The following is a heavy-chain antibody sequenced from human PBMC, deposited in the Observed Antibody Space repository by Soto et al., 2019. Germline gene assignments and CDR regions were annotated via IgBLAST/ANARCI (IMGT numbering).Heavy chain of an antibody. CDR3: AKDPPPLGGSCYNCWFDP. CDR1: GFTFSSYA. Sequence: EVQLLESGGGLVQPGGSLRLSCAASGFTFSSYAMSWVRQAPGKGLEWVSAISGSGGSTYYADSVKGRFTISRDNSKNTLYLQMNSLRAEDTAVYYCAKDPPPLGGSCYNCWFDPWGQGTLVTVSS. V-gene: IGHV3-23*01. CDR2: ISGSGGST. J-gene: IGHJ5*02. D-gene: IGHD2-15*01.